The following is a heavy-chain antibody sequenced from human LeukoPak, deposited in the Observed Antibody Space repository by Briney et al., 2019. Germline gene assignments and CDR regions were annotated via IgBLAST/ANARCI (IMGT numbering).Heavy chain of an antibody. J-gene: IGHJ4*02. CDR3: AKLPDSSGHYSLDY. V-gene: IGHV3-30*02. Sequence: GGSLRLSCAASGFTFSSYGIHWVRQAPGKGLEWVAFIRYDGSNKYYADSVKGRFTISRDNSKNTLYLQMNSLRAEDTAVYYCAKLPDSSGHYSLDYWGQGTLVTVSS. CDR2: IRYDGSNK. D-gene: IGHD3-22*01. CDR1: GFTFSSYG.